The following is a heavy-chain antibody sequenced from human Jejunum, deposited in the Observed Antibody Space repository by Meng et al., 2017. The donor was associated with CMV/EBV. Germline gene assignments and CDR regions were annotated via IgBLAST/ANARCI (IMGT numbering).Heavy chain of an antibody. CDR2: IGHTGTT. CDR1: DFSISKAFY. V-gene: IGHV4-38-2*02. D-gene: IGHD7-27*01. J-gene: IGHJ5*02. Sequence: QVQLQESGPGLLKPSETLSLTCTVSDFSISKAFYWGWIRQTPGKGLEWIGSIGHTGTTHYTPSLRGRVTMSIDTSRNQFSLNLSSVTAADTAIYYCVRDWGGSNYFDPWGQGTLVTVSS. CDR3: VRDWGGSNYFDP.